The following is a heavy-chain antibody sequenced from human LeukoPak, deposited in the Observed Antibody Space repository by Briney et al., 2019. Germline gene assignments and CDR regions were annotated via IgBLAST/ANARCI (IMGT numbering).Heavy chain of an antibody. CDR3: AREPPESFRFDY. Sequence: GASVKVSCKASGYTFTSYYIHWVRQAPGQGLEWMGITRPSGGRASYPQNFQGRVTMTMDMSASTVHMELSSLTSEDTAMYYCAREPPESFRFDYWGQGAPVTVSS. CDR1: GYTFTSYY. CDR2: TRPSGGRA. D-gene: IGHD3-16*02. V-gene: IGHV1-46*01. J-gene: IGHJ4*02.